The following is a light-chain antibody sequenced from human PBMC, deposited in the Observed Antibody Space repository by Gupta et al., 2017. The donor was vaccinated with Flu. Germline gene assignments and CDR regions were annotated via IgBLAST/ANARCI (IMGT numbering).Light chain of an antibody. Sequence: SVLTQPPSASATPGQRVTISCSGSSSNIGGNYVYWYQHLPGTAPKLLIYRNSQRPSGVPDRFSGSKSGTSASLAISGLRSEDEADYYCAAWDDSLSGRVFGGGTKLTVL. CDR1: SSNIGGNY. CDR3: AAWDDSLSGRV. V-gene: IGLV1-47*01. CDR2: RNS. J-gene: IGLJ2*01.